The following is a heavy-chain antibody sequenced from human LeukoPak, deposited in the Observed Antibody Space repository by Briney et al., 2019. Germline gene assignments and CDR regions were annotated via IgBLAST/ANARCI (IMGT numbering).Heavy chain of an antibody. J-gene: IGHJ5*02. CDR1: GGSFSGYY. Sequence: SETLSLTCAVYGGSFSGYYWSWIRQPPGKGLEWIGEINHSGSTNYNPSLKSRVTISVDTSKNQFSLKLSSVTAADTAVYYCARDLGATYDFWSGYYEDWFDPWGQGTLVTVSS. CDR2: INHSGST. V-gene: IGHV4-34*01. D-gene: IGHD3-3*01. CDR3: ARDLGATYDFWSGYYEDWFDP.